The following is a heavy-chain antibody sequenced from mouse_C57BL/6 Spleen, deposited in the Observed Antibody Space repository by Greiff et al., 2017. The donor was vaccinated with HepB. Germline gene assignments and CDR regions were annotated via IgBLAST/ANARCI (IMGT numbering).Heavy chain of an antibody. J-gene: IGHJ1*03. CDR1: GYTFTGYW. Sequence: VQLQQSGPELVKPGASVKISCKATGYTFTGYWIEWVKQRPGHGLEWIGEILPGSGSTNYNEKFKGKATFTADTSSNTAYMQLSSLTTEDSAIYYCARDGFITTVVATNWYFDVWGTGTTVTVSS. CDR2: ILPGSGST. CDR3: ARDGFITTVVATNWYFDV. D-gene: IGHD1-1*01. V-gene: IGHV1-9*01.